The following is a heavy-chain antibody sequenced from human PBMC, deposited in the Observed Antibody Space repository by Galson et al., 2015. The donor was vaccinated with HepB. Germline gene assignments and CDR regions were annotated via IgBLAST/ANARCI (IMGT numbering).Heavy chain of an antibody. CDR1: GYTFTSYG. J-gene: IGHJ5*02. CDR2: ISAYNGNT. CDR3: ARENTGCSSTSCYQLRWFDP. D-gene: IGHD2-2*01. Sequence: SVKVSCKASGYTFTSYGISWVRQAPGQGLEWMGWISAYNGNTNYAQKLQGRVTMTTDTSTSTAYMELRSLRSDDTAVYYCARENTGCSSTSCYQLRWFDPWGQGTLVTVSS. V-gene: IGHV1-18*04.